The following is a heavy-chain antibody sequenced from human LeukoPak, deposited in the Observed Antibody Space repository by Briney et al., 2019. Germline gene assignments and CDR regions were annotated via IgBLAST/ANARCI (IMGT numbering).Heavy chain of an antibody. CDR1: GFTFSSYA. V-gene: IGHV3-30-3*01. CDR3: ARDRYGELSPDY. Sequence: GGSLRLSCAASGFTFSSYAMHWVRQAPGKGLEWVAVISYDGSNKYYADSVKGRFTNSRDNSKNTLYLQMNSLRAEDTTVYYCARDRYGELSPDYWGQGTLVTVSS. D-gene: IGHD3-10*01. J-gene: IGHJ4*02. CDR2: ISYDGSNK.